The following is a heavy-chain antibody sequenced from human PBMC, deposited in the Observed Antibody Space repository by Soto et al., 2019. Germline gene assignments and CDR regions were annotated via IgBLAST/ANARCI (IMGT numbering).Heavy chain of an antibody. CDR1: EFTFSGYW. CDR3: TRGSQAAFDI. Sequence: GGSLRLSCGASEFTFSGYWMHWFRQAPGKGLVWVSRINSDGSSTTYADSVEGRFTISRDNAKNTLYLQMNSLRAEDTAVYYCTRGSQAAFDIWGQGTMVTVSS. V-gene: IGHV3-74*01. J-gene: IGHJ3*02. CDR2: INSDGSST.